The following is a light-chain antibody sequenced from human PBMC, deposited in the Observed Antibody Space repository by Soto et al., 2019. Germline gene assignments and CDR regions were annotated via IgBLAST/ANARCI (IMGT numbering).Light chain of an antibody. Sequence: EIALTQSPGTLSLSPGERGTLSCRASQRFGSSNLAWYQPKPGQAPRLLIYSTSSRATGIPDRFSGSGSGTDFALTISRLEPEDFAVYYCQQYGNSPCTFGQGTKVDIK. CDR2: STS. CDR1: QRFGSSN. J-gene: IGKJ1*01. V-gene: IGKV3-20*01. CDR3: QQYGNSPCT.